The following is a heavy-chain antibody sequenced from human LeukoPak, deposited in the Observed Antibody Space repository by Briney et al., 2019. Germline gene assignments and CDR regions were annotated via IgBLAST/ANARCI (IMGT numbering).Heavy chain of an antibody. V-gene: IGHV4-59*02. J-gene: IGHJ3*02. D-gene: IGHD3-16*02. CDR3: ARGPYRLIGQMNDAFDI. CDR1: GGSVSGYY. CDR2: VYYSGST. Sequence: SETLSLTCVVSGGSVSGYYWGWIRQPPGRGLEWIGYVYYSGSTNYNPSFKSRITISVDTSRNQFSLQLSSVTAADTAVYYCARGPYRLIGQMNDAFDIWDQGTMVTVSS.